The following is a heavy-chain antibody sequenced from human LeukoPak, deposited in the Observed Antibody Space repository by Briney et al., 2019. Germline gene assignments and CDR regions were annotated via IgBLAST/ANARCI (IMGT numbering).Heavy chain of an antibody. D-gene: IGHD3-10*01. V-gene: IGHV1-2*06. CDR3: ARDRDYYGAGSYYNVVDY. Sequence: SVKVSCKASVYTFTGYYMHWVRQAPGHGLEWMGRINPNSGGTNYAQKFQGRVTMTRDTSISTAHMEMSALRSDDTAVYYCARDRDYYGAGSYYNVVDYWGQGTLVTVSS. CDR2: INPNSGGT. CDR1: VYTFTGYY. J-gene: IGHJ4*02.